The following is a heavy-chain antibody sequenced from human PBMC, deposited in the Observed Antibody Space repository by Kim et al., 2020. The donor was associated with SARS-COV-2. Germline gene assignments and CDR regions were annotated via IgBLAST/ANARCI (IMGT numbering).Heavy chain of an antibody. CDR1: GFTVSSNY. CDR3: AREGRGRRGMVRGGYYYGMDV. J-gene: IGHJ6*02. D-gene: IGHD3-10*01. V-gene: IGHV3-66*02. CDR2: IYSGGST. Sequence: GWSLRLSCAASGFTVSSNYMSWVRQAPGKGLEWVSVIYSGGSTYYADSVKGRFTISRDNSKNTLYLQMNSLRAEDTAVYYCAREGRGRRGMVRGGYYYGMDVWGQGTTVTVSS.